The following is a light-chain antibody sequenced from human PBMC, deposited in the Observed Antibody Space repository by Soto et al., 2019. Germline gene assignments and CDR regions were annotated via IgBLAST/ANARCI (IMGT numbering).Light chain of an antibody. J-gene: IGLJ1*01. CDR2: EVV. Sequence: QSVLTQPPSASGSPGQSVTISCTGTSSDVGGYNFVSWYQHHPGKAPKLLISEVVKRPSGVPDRFSGSKSGNTASLTVSGLQAEYEADYYCSSYVGSSHFYVFGTGTKLTVL. V-gene: IGLV2-8*01. CDR3: SSYVGSSHFYV. CDR1: SSDVGGYNF.